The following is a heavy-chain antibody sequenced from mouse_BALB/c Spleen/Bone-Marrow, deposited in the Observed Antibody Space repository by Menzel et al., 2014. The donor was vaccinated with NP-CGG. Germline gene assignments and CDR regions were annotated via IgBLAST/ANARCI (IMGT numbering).Heavy chain of an antibody. J-gene: IGHJ3*01. CDR3: ARESYGNWFAY. V-gene: IGHV1-4*01. D-gene: IGHD2-1*01. CDR1: GYTFTSYT. CDR2: INPSSGYT. Sequence: QVQLQQPGAELAGPGASVKMSCKASGYTFTSYTMHWVKQRPGQGLEWIGYINPSSGYTNYNQKFKDKATLTADKSSSTAYMQLSSLTSEDSAVYYCARESYGNWFAYWGQGTLVTVSA.